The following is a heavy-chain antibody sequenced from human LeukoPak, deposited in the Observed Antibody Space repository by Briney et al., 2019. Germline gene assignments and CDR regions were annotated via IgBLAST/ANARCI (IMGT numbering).Heavy chain of an antibody. CDR1: GFSFSSYA. Sequence: PGGSLRLSCAASGFSFSSYAMNWVRQAPRKGLEWVSYISGSGNIMYYADSVKGRFTISRDNAKDSLYLQMNSLRAEDTAIYFCARDLRSSFSFDYWGQGTLVTVSS. J-gene: IGHJ4*02. V-gene: IGHV3-48*03. CDR3: ARDLRSSFSFDY. CDR2: ISGSGNIM. D-gene: IGHD6-13*01.